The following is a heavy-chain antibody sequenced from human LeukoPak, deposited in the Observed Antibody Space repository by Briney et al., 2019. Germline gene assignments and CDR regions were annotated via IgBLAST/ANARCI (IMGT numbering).Heavy chain of an antibody. CDR2: INHSGST. CDR3: ARDSEYIYGFDY. D-gene: IGHD5-18*01. Sequence: PSETLSLTCAAYGGSFSGYYWSWIRQPPGKGLEWIGEINHSGSTNYNPSLKSRVTISVDTSKNQFSLKLSSVTAADTAVYYCARDSEYIYGFDYWGQGTLVTVSS. V-gene: IGHV4-34*01. J-gene: IGHJ4*02. CDR1: GGSFSGYY.